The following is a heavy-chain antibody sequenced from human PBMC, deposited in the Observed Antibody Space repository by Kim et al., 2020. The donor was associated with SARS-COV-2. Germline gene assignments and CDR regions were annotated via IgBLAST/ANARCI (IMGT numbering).Heavy chain of an antibody. J-gene: IGHJ4*02. CDR2: ISSSSSYI. CDR3: ARVRNYYDSSGFDY. V-gene: IGHV3-21*01. D-gene: IGHD3-22*01. CDR1: GFTFSSYS. Sequence: GGSLRPSCAASGFTFSSYSMNWVRQAPGKGLEWVSSISSSSSYIYYADSVKGRFTISRDNAKNSLYLQMNSLRAEDTAVYYCARVRNYYDSSGFDYWGQGTLVTVSS.